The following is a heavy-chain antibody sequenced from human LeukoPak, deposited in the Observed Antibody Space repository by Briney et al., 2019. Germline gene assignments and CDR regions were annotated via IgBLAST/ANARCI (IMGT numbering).Heavy chain of an antibody. Sequence: SETLSLTCTVSGGSINTYYWSWIRQPPGKGLEWIASIYHSGTSNYNPSLRSRVTTSVDTSKNQFSLRINSLTAADTALYYCARGRYYGSESYHRNWFDPWGQGTLVTVSS. D-gene: IGHD3-10*01. V-gene: IGHV4-59*01. CDR2: IYHSGTS. CDR1: GGSINTYY. CDR3: ARGRYYGSESYHRNWFDP. J-gene: IGHJ5*02.